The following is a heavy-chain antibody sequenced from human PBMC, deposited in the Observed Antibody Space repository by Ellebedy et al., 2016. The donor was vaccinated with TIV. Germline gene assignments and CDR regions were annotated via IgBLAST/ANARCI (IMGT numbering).Heavy chain of an antibody. CDR2: FDPEEGDT. D-gene: IGHD4-17*01. Sequence: ASVKVSCXASGYTLSEFSIHWVRQAPCKGFQWVGCFDPEEGDTIYAQNFQGRVTMTEDTTTGTAYMELSSLRSDDTAVYYCATKEKPTVDYELYYRFGMDVWGQGTTVTVSS. V-gene: IGHV1-24*01. J-gene: IGHJ6*02. CDR3: ATKEKPTVDYELYYRFGMDV. CDR1: GYTLSEFS.